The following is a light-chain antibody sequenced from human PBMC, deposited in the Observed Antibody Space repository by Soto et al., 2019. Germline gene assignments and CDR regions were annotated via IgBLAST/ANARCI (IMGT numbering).Light chain of an antibody. CDR3: QEYGSSPRT. V-gene: IGKV3-20*01. Sequence: EIVLTQSPGTLVLSPGERATLSCRASQSVSNSYLAWYQQKPGQAPRLLIYDASSSATAIPDRFSGSGSGTDFTLTISRLEPEVFAVYYCQEYGSSPRTFGQGTRLEIK. CDR2: DAS. J-gene: IGKJ5*01. CDR1: QSVSNSY.